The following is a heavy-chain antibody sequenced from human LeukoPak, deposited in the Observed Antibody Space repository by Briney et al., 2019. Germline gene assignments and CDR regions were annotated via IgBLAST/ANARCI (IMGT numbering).Heavy chain of an antibody. D-gene: IGHD3-10*02. CDR1: EYTFTGYY. J-gene: IGHJ2*01. CDR2: INTNSGGT. V-gene: IGHV1-2*02. CDR3: ARGPYVPFPNWYFDL. Sequence: ASVKVSCKASEYTFTGYYMHWVRQAPGQGLEWMGWINTNSGGTHYAPKFQGRVTMTRDTSISTAYMELSRLRSDDTAVYYCARGPYVPFPNWYFDLWGRGTLVTVSS.